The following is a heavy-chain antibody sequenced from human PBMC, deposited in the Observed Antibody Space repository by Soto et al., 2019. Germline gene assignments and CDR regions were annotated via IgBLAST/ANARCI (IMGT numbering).Heavy chain of an antibody. D-gene: IGHD3-3*01. V-gene: IGHV2-5*01. J-gene: IGHJ4*02. CDR3: TRSGYAMGPPEF. CDR1: GFSLNIPGAS. Sequence: QITLRESGPTLVKPTQALTLTCTFSGFSLNIPGASMGWIRQPPGKPLEWLALISWNDDKQYSPSLKSRLAILKDTSKNQVVLTITTMDPVDTAPYCCTRSGYAMGPPEFWGQGTRVTVSS. CDR2: ISWNDDK.